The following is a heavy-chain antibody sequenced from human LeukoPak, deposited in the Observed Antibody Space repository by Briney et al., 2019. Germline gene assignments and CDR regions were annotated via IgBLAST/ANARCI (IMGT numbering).Heavy chain of an antibody. CDR1: GYTFTSYY. CDR2: INPSGGST. Sequence: ASVKVSCKASGYTFTSYYMHWVRQAPGQGLEWMGIINPSGGSTSYAQKFQGRVTMTRDTSTSTVYMELSSLRSEDTAVYYCARDRGGPNVREKFDYWGQGTLVTVSS. CDR3: ARDRGGPNVREKFDY. V-gene: IGHV1-46*01. J-gene: IGHJ4*02. D-gene: IGHD3-10*01.